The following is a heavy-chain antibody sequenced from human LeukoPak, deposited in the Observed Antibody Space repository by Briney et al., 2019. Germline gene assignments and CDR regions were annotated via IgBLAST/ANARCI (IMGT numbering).Heavy chain of an antibody. CDR2: INHSGST. CDR1: GGSFSGYY. Sequence: SETLSLTCAVYGGSFSGYYWSWIRQPPGKGLEWIGEINHSGSTNYNPSLKSRVTISVDTSKNQFSLKLSSVTAADTAEYYCARGRGAFDIWGQGTMVTVSS. CDR3: ARGRGAFDI. J-gene: IGHJ3*02. V-gene: IGHV4-34*01.